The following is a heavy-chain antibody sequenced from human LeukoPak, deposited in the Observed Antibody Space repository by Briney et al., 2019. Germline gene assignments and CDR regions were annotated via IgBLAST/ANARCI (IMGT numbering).Heavy chain of an antibody. CDR3: ARGTMIVVVITTYYFDY. Sequence: PSETLSLTCTVSGGSISSYYWSWIRQPPGKGLEWIGYIYYSGSTYYNPSLKSRVTISVDTSKNQFSLKLSSVTAADTAVYYCARGTMIVVVITTYYFDYWGQGTLVTVSS. V-gene: IGHV4-59*08. CDR2: IYYSGST. CDR1: GGSISSYY. J-gene: IGHJ4*02. D-gene: IGHD3-22*01.